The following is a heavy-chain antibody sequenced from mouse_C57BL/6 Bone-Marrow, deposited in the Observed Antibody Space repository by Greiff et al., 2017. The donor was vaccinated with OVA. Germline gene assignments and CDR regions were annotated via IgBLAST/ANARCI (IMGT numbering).Heavy chain of an antibody. V-gene: IGHV1-54*01. J-gene: IGHJ2*01. Sequence: VQLQQSGAELVRPGTSVKVSCKASGYAFTNYLIEWVKQRPGQGLEWIGVINPGSGGTNYNEKFKGKATLTADKSSSTAYMQLSSLTSEDSAVYFCALIYYPYFDYWGQGTTLTVSS. CDR1: GYAFTNYL. CDR3: ALIYYPYFDY. CDR2: INPGSGGT. D-gene: IGHD1-1*01.